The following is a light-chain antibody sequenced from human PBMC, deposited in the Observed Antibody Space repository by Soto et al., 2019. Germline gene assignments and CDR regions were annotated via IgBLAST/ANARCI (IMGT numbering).Light chain of an antibody. CDR3: VSYTSSTTYV. CDR2: DVA. Sequence: QSVLTQPASVSDSPGQSITISFTVTSSDVGGSNFVSWYQQHPGKPPKLIIYDVANRPSGVSNRFSGSKSGSTASLIISRLQTEDEADYYCVSYTSSTTYVFGTGTKVTVL. V-gene: IGLV2-14*03. J-gene: IGLJ1*01. CDR1: SSDVGGSNF.